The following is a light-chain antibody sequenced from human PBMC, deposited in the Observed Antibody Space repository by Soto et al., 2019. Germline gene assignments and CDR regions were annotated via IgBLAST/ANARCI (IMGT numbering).Light chain of an antibody. V-gene: IGKV1-5*03. CDR3: QQYDNYPLT. Sequence: DIQMTQSPSTLSASVGDRVTITCRASQNINNWLAWYQQKPGKAPNLLIYEASSLESGVPSRFGGSRSGTEFTLTISNLQPDDFATYYCQQYDNYPLTFGGGTKVDI. J-gene: IGKJ4*01. CDR2: EAS. CDR1: QNINNW.